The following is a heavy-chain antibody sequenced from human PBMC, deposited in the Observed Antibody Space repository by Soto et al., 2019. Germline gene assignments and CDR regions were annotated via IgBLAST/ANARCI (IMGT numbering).Heavy chain of an antibody. V-gene: IGHV1-46*01. CDR1: GYTFTSYC. CDR2: INPSGGST. J-gene: IGHJ5*02. D-gene: IGHD6-13*01. CDR3: ARDREDSSSWYVRENWFDP. Sequence: ASVKVSCKASGYTFTSYCMHWVRQAPGQGLEWMGIINPSGGSTSYAQKFQGRVTMTRDTSTSTVYMELSSLRSEDTAVYYCARDREDSSSWYVRENWFDPWGQGTLVTVSS.